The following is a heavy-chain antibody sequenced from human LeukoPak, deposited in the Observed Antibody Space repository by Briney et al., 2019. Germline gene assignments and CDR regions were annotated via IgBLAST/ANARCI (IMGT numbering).Heavy chain of an antibody. CDR1: GYTLTELS. CDR3: AKVGTPSSRWQPGEDLWYFDL. V-gene: IGHV1-24*01. CDR2: FDPEDGET. Sequence: ASVKVSCKVSGYTLTELSMHWVRQAPGKGLEWMGGFDPEDGETIYAQKFQGRVTMTEDTSTDTAYMELSSLRAEDTAVYYCAKVGTPSSRWQPGEDLWYFDLWGRGTLVTVSS. J-gene: IGHJ2*01. D-gene: IGHD6-13*01.